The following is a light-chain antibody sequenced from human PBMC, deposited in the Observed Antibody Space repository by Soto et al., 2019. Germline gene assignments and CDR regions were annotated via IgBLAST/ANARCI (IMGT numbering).Light chain of an antibody. Sequence: DIQVTLSTSFLSPSIGESVTITCRASQVISTSLAWYQVKPGKAPKLLIYAASTLESGVPSRFSATVSGTEFSLTITSLQPEDFATYYCQQLFDSPITFGQGTLLEI. CDR2: AAS. V-gene: IGKV1-9*01. CDR1: QVISTS. CDR3: QQLFDSPIT. J-gene: IGKJ5*01.